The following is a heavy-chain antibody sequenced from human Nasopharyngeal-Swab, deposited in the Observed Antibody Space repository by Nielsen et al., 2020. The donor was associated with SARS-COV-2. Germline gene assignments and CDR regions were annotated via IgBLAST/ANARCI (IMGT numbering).Heavy chain of an antibody. CDR2: INTNTGNP. V-gene: IGHV7-4-1*02. Sequence: ASVKVSCKAPGYTFTSYAMNWVRQAPGQGLEWMGWINTNTGNPTYAQGFTGRFVFSLDTSVSTAYLQISSLKAEDTAVYYCARERRLGYCSGGSCYYAWFDPWGQGTLVTVSS. D-gene: IGHD2-15*01. CDR3: ARERRLGYCSGGSCYYAWFDP. CDR1: GYTFTSYA. J-gene: IGHJ5*02.